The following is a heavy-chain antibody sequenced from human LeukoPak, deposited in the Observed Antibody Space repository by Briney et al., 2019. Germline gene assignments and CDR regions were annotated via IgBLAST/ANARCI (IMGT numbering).Heavy chain of an antibody. V-gene: IGHV3-23*01. CDR3: AKDRSGSTTEYFQH. Sequence: GGCLRLSRAASGFTLSSYAMSWVRQAPGKGLEWVSVICGSGYSTYYADSVKGGFTLSRDNSKNTLYLQINSLRAEDTPVYFSAKDRSGSTTEYFQHWGQGTLVTVSS. J-gene: IGHJ1*01. D-gene: IGHD3-10*01. CDR1: GFTLSSYA. CDR2: ICGSGYST.